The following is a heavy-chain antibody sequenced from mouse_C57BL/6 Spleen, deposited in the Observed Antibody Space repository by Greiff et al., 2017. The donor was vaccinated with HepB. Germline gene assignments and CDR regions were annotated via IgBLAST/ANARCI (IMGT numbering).Heavy chain of an antibody. J-gene: IGHJ4*01. CDR1: GYSFTGYY. V-gene: IGHV1-42*01. Sequence: EVQLQESGPELVKPGASVKISCKASGYSFTGYYMNWVKQSPEKSLEWIGEINPNNGGTIYNQKFKGKATLTVDKSSSTAYMELRSLTSEDTAVYYCARQTGTGAMDYWGQGTSVTVSS. CDR2: INPNNGGT. D-gene: IGHD4-1*01. CDR3: ARQTGTGAMDY.